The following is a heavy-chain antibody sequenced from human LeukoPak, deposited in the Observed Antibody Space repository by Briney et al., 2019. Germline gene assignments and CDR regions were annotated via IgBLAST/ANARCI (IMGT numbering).Heavy chain of an antibody. CDR1: GYTFTGDY. J-gene: IGHJ4*02. Sequence: GASVKVSCKASGYTFTGDYMHWVRQAPGQGLEWMGWINPNSGGTNYAQKFQGRVTRTRDTSISTAYMELSRLRSDDTAVYYCARDDYCTNGVCQDYWGQGTLVSVSS. CDR3: ARDDYCTNGVCQDY. CDR2: INPNSGGT. V-gene: IGHV1-2*02. D-gene: IGHD2-8*01.